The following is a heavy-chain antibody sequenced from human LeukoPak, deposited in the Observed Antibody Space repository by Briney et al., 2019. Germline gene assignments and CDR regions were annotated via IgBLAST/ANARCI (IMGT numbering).Heavy chain of an antibody. D-gene: IGHD5-24*01. CDR3: ARAKSWLPFDS. J-gene: IGHJ4*02. V-gene: IGHV4-59*01. CDR1: GGSISNDY. Sequence: SETLSLTCTVSGGSISNDYWSWIRQPPGKGLECIGYIYYTGSTNYNPSLKSRVTISVDTSKNQLSLKLSSVTAADSAVYYCARAKSWLPFDSWGQGTLVTVSS. CDR2: IYYTGST.